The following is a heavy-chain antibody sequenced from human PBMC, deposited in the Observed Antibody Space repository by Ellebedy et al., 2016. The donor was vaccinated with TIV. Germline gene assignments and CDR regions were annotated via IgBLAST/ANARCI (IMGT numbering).Heavy chain of an antibody. CDR2: IAVYNGHT. V-gene: IGHV1-18*01. Sequence: ASVKVSCXVSGYTFTRYVMSWVRQAPGQGLEWMGWIAVYNGHTKYAQKFQDRDVMTTETATSTVYMELRSLRSDDTAVYYCARSRLGGGHWYFDFWGRGTLVTVSS. J-gene: IGHJ2*01. D-gene: IGHD3-10*01. CDR3: ARSRLGGGHWYFDF. CDR1: GYTFTRYV.